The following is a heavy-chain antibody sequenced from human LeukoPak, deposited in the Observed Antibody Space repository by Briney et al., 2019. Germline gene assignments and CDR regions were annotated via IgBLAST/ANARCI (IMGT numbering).Heavy chain of an antibody. CDR1: GFTFSRND. CDR3: ARGATAGYYYYYYMDV. Sequence: GGSLRLSCAASGFTFSRNDMNWVRQAPGKGLEGVSSITGNGNYIYYADSVKGRFTISRDNAKNSLFLQMNSLRAEDTAVYFCARGATAGYYYYYYMDVWGKGTTVTVSS. CDR2: ITGNGNYI. V-gene: IGHV3-21*01. J-gene: IGHJ6*03.